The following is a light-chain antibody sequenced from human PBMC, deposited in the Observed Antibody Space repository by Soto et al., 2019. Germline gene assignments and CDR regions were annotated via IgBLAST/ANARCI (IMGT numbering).Light chain of an antibody. CDR2: KAS. V-gene: IGKV1-5*03. CDR1: QSISSW. CDR3: QRPGV. Sequence: DIQMTQSPSTLSASVGDRVTITCRASQSISSWLAWYQQKPGKAPKLLIYKASSLESGVPSRFSGSGSGTEFTLTISSLQPEDFATYYCQRPGVFGPGTKVDNK. J-gene: IGKJ3*01.